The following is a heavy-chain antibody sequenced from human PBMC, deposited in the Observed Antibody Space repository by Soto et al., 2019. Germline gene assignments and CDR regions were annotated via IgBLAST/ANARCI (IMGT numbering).Heavy chain of an antibody. CDR2: IKQDGSEK. V-gene: IGHV3-7*01. CDR3: TRDMSKVGSNWTGPPAV. CDR1: GFAFSTYA. Sequence: GESLKISCAASGFAFSTYAYHWVRQAPGKGLEWVANIKQDGSEKYYVDSVKGRFTISRDNAKNSLYLQMDGLRAEDTAVYYCTRDMSKVGSNWTGPPAVWRQGTTVTVSS. D-gene: IGHD6-13*01. J-gene: IGHJ6*02.